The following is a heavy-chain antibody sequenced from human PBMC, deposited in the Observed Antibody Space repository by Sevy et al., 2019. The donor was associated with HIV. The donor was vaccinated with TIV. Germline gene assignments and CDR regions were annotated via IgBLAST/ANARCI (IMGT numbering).Heavy chain of an antibody. CDR2: IYYSGST. CDR3: ARVYGNYYDSSGYVDWFDP. V-gene: IGHV4-59*01. Sequence: SETLSLTCTVSGGSISSYYWSWIRQPPGKGLEWIGYIYYSGSTNYNPSLKSRVTISVATSKNQFSLKLSSVTAADTAVYYCARVYGNYYDSSGYVDWFDPWGQGTLVTVSS. CDR1: GGSISSYY. J-gene: IGHJ5*02. D-gene: IGHD3-22*01.